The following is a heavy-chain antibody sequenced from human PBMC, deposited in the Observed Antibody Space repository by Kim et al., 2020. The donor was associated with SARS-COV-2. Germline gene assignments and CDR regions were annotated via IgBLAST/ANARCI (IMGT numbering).Heavy chain of an antibody. V-gene: IGHV4-34*01. CDR2: INHSGST. CDR3: ARIRLLWFGGGLGMDV. Sequence: SETLSLTCAVYGGSFSGYYWSWIRQPPGKGLEWIGEINHSGSTNYNPSLKSRVTISVDTSKNQFSLKLSSVTAADTAVYYCARIRLLWFGGGLGMDVWGQGTTVTVSS. CDR1: GGSFSGYY. J-gene: IGHJ6*02. D-gene: IGHD3-10*01.